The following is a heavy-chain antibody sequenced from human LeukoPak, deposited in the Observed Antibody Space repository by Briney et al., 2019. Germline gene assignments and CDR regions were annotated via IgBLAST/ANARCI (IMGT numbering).Heavy chain of an antibody. V-gene: IGHV4-4*02. CDR1: GGSISSSNW. Sequence: SETLSLTCAVSGGSISSSNWRSWVRQPPGKGLEWIGEIYHSGSTNYNPSLKSRVTISVDKSKNQFSLKLSSVTAADTAVYYCARDTPGYSSSWSFDYWGQGTLVTVSS. D-gene: IGHD6-13*01. CDR3: ARDTPGYSSSWSFDY. CDR2: IYHSGST. J-gene: IGHJ4*02.